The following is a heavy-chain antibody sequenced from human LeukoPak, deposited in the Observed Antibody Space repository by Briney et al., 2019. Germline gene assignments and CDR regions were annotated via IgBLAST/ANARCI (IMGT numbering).Heavy chain of an antibody. Sequence: NPSETLSLTCTVSGGSISSSSYYWSWIRQPPGEGLEWIGYIYYSGSTNYNPSLKSRVTISVDTSKNQFSLKLSSVTAADTAVYYCARLGEMATIWGFGWFDPWGQGTLVTVSS. CDR2: IYYSGST. CDR3: ARLGEMATIWGFGWFDP. D-gene: IGHD5-24*01. J-gene: IGHJ5*02. V-gene: IGHV4-61*05. CDR1: GGSISSSSYY.